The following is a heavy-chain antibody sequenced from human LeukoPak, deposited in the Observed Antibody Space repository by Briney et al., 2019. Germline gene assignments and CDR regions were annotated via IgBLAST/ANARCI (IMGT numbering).Heavy chain of an antibody. D-gene: IGHD6-19*01. Sequence: GGSLRLSCAASGFTFISYAMSWVRQAPGKGLEWVSVISGSGATTYYADSVKGRFTISRDNSKNTLHLQMNSLRAEDTAVYFCAKSLVSAVAVEDSWGQGTLVTVSS. CDR3: AKSLVSAVAVEDS. CDR2: ISGSGATT. CDR1: GFTFISYA. V-gene: IGHV3-23*01. J-gene: IGHJ4*02.